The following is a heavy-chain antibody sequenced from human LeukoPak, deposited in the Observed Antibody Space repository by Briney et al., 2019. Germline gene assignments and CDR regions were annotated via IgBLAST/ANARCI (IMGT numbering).Heavy chain of an antibody. V-gene: IGHV3-23*01. D-gene: IGHD1-26*01. CDR1: GFTFNNYA. Sequence: PGGSLRLSCAASGFTFNNYAMNWVRQAPGKGLEWVSTISGGGGSTYYADSVKGRFTISRDNSKNTLYLQENSLRAEDTAVYYCAKGGKWDVTPFDYWGQGTLVTVSS. CDR3: AKGGKWDVTPFDY. J-gene: IGHJ4*02. CDR2: ISGGGGST.